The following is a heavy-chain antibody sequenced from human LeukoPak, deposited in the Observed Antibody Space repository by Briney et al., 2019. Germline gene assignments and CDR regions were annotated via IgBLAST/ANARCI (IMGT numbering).Heavy chain of an antibody. V-gene: IGHV4-59*01. CDR1: GGSITSYY. Sequence: SETLSLTCTVSGGSITSYYWSWIRQPPGKGLEWIGYVYYSGSTNYNPSLKSRVTISVDTSKNQFSLKLSSVTAADTAVYYCARARVTMVRGVLDYWGQGTLVTVSS. J-gene: IGHJ4*02. D-gene: IGHD3-10*01. CDR2: VYYSGST. CDR3: ARARVTMVRGVLDY.